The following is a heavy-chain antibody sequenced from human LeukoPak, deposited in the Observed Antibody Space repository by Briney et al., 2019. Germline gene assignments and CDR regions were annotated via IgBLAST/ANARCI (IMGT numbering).Heavy chain of an antibody. Sequence: GGPLRLSCAASGFTFSSYWMHWVRQAPGKGLVWVSRINSDGSSTSYADSVKGRFTISRDNAKNTLYLQMNSLRAEDTAVYYCASIYSSGWDDDYWGQGTLVTVSS. D-gene: IGHD6-19*01. J-gene: IGHJ4*02. CDR1: GFTFSSYW. CDR2: INSDGSST. CDR3: ASIYSSGWDDDY. V-gene: IGHV3-74*01.